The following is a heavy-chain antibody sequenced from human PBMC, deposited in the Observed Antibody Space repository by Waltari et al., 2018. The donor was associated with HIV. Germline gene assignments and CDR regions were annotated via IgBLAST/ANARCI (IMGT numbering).Heavy chain of an antibody. V-gene: IGHV5-51*01. CDR2: IYPRDSET. J-gene: IGHJ4*02. CDR3: TRQLYRGGEVAY. Sequence: VQLLQSGAEVKKPGESLNISSKGSRTSLPGYWNGWVRQKHGKGLEWMGIIYPRDSETRLSPSFQGQVTISADKSIDTAYLHWTSLKASDTAIYYCTRQLYRGGEVAYWGQGTLVTVSS. D-gene: IGHD3-10*01. CDR1: RTSLPGYW.